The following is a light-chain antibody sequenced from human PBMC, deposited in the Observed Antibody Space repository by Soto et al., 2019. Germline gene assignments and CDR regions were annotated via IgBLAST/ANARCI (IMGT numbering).Light chain of an antibody. J-gene: IGKJ1*01. V-gene: IGKV3-11*01. Sequence: EIVLTQSPATLSLSPVERSTVSCRASQSVSSYLAWYQQKPGQAPRLLIYDASTRATGIPARFSGSGSGTDFTLTITSLEPEDFAVYYCQQRSNWPPTFGQGTKVDIK. CDR2: DAS. CDR3: QQRSNWPPT. CDR1: QSVSSY.